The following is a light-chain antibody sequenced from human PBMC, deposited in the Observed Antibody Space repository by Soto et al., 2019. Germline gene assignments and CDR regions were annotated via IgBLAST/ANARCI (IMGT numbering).Light chain of an antibody. Sequence: LTHPPSVSGSPGQSVTISCTGTSSDLGRYNRVSWYQQPPGTAPKLLIYEVRNRPSGVPDRFSGSKSANTASLTISGLQAEDEADYYCSLYTSSSTFVFGTGTKVTVL. V-gene: IGLV2-18*01. CDR3: SLYTSSSTFV. CDR2: EVR. J-gene: IGLJ1*01. CDR1: SSDLGRYNR.